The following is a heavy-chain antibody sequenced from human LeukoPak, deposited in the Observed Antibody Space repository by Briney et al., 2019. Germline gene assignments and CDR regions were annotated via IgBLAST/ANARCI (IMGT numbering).Heavy chain of an antibody. J-gene: IGHJ4*02. Sequence: GGSLRLSCAASGFTFSSFSMNWVRQAPGKGLEWVSSITSSSNYISYADSVKGRFTISRDNAKNSLYLQMSSLRVEDTAVYYCAGDPQWPLDYWGQGTLVTVSS. CDR2: ITSSSNYI. D-gene: IGHD6-19*01. V-gene: IGHV3-21*01. CDR3: AGDPQWPLDY. CDR1: GFTFSSFS.